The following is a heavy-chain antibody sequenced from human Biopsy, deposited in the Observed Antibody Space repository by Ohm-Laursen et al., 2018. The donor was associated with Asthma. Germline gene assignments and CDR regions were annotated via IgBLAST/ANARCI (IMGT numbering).Heavy chain of an antibody. J-gene: IGHJ6*02. D-gene: IGHD3-10*01. CDR2: ISVYNGYT. V-gene: IGHV1-18*01. Sequence: ASVKVSCKTSGYTFNSAGITWVRQAPGQGLEWMGWISVYNGYTKVAQKLQDRVTVITDTSTSTAYMELRSLRSDDTAVYFCARAVDYSHYYGIDVWGQGTTVTVS. CDR3: ARAVDYSHYYGIDV. CDR1: GYTFNSAG.